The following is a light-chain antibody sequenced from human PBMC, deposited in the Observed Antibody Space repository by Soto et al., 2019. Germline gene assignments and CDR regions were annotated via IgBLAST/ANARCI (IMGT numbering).Light chain of an antibody. CDR2: DAS. Sequence: SVFTHSPSTLSLSPGGRPTLPCRASQTVSSYLLWYQQKPGQAPRLLIYDASNRASGTPARFSGSGYETDFTLTISSLEPEDFAVYYCQHRMNWPLTFGQGTKVDIK. V-gene: IGKV3-11*01. CDR1: QTVSSY. CDR3: QHRMNWPLT. J-gene: IGKJ1*01.